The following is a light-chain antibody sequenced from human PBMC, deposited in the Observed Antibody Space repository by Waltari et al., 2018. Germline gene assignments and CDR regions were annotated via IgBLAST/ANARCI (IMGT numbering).Light chain of an antibody. CDR3: TSYTSSSTWV. CDR2: DVS. Sequence: SALAQPYSVSSSRGQAITDSCTETSSHVGCNHYAPWYQHHPGKSPKLMIYDVSNRPSGVSNRFSGSKSGNTASLTISGLQAEDEADYYCTSYTSSSTWVFGGGTKLTVL. V-gene: IGLV2-14*03. J-gene: IGLJ3*02. CDR1: SSHVGCNHY.